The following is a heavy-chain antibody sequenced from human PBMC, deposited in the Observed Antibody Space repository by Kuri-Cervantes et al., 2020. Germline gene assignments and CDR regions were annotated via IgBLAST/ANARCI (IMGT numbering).Heavy chain of an antibody. V-gene: IGHV4-34*01. CDR3: AREGWSYVAFDI. Sequence: ESLKISCAVYGGSFSGYYWSWIRQPPGKGLEWIGEINHSGSTHYNPSFKGRVTISVDTSKNQFSLKLSSVTAADTAVYYCAREGWSYVAFDIWGQGTMVTVSS. D-gene: IGHD3-16*01. CDR1: GGSFSGYY. J-gene: IGHJ3*02. CDR2: INHSGST.